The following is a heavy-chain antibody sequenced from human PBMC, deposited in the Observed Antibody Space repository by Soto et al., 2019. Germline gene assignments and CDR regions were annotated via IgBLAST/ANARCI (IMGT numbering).Heavy chain of an antibody. J-gene: IGHJ4*02. CDR1: GGSISSGCYS. Sequence: LSLTCAVSGGSISSGCYSWSWIRQPPGKGLEWIGYIYHSGSIYYNPSLKSRVTISVDRSKNQFSLKLSSVTAADTAVYYCARLPDYWGQGTLVTVSS. V-gene: IGHV4-30-2*01. CDR2: IYHSGSI. CDR3: ARLPDY.